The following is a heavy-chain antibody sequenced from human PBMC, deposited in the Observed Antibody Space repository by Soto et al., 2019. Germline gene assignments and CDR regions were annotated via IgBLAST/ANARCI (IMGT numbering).Heavy chain of an antibody. D-gene: IGHD3-16*01. CDR1: GFTFISYG. CDR3: AKELGGGWVPDSFDQ. J-gene: IGHJ4*02. V-gene: IGHV3-30*18. CDR2: ISYDGSSK. Sequence: QVQLVESGGGVVQPGRSLRLSCTAYGFTFISYGMHCVRQAPGKGLEWVAVISYDGSSKDYADSVKGRFTISRDNSKKTLYREMNSLRPEDTAVYHWAKELGGGWVPDSFDQWGPETLVTVSS.